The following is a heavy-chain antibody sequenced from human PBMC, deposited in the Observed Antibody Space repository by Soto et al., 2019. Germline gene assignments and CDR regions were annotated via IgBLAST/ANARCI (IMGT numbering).Heavy chain of an antibody. CDR2: INPNGGST. J-gene: IGHJ4*02. Sequence: QVQVVQSGAEVKKPGASVKVSCKTSGYTFINYHVHWVRQAPGQGLEWMGAINPNGGSTTYAQDSQRRIPMTWDASRRTVYMDSSSLTCDTTAVYYCCLLKNTIGGSTFWGQGSLVTVS. CDR1: GYTFINYH. V-gene: IGHV1-46*01. CDR3: CLLKNTIGGSTF. D-gene: IGHD2-8*01.